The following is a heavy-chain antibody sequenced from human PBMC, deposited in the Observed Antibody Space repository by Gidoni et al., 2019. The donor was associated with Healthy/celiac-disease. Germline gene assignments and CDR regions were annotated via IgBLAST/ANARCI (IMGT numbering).Heavy chain of an antibody. CDR1: GFTFSSYG. J-gene: IGHJ4*02. CDR3: ARDHGDILGLFDY. Sequence: QVQLVESGGGVVQPGRSLRLSCAASGFTFSSYGMHWVRQAPGKGLEWVAVIWYDGSNKYYADSVKGRFTISRDNSKNTLYLQMNSLRAEDMAVYYCARDHGDILGLFDYWGQGTLVTVSS. D-gene: IGHD3-9*01. CDR2: IWYDGSNK. V-gene: IGHV3-33*01.